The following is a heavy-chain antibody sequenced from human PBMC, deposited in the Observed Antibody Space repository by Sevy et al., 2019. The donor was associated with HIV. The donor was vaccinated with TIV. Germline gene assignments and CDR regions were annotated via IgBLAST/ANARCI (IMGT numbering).Heavy chain of an antibody. CDR3: ASARVSGSYYAGDFDY. J-gene: IGHJ4*02. D-gene: IGHD1-26*01. V-gene: IGHV3-23*01. Sequence: GGSLRLSCAASGFTFSNYAMSWVRQAPGKGLEWVSVISFSGSDTYYADSVKGRFTISRDNSKNTLYLQMNTLRAEDTAVYYCASARVSGSYYAGDFDYWGQGTLVTVSS. CDR1: GFTFSNYA. CDR2: ISFSGSDT.